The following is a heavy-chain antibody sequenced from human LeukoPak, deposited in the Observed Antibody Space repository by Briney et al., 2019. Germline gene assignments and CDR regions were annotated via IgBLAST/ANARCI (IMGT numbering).Heavy chain of an antibody. V-gene: IGHV4-38-2*02. Sequence: SETLSLTCTVSGYSISSGYYWGWIRQPPGKGLDWIGSIYYSGSTYYSPSLKSRVTISVDTSKNQFSLKLTSVTAADTAVYYCARDRSYGSGTDWGQGTLVTVSS. J-gene: IGHJ4*02. D-gene: IGHD3-10*01. CDR2: IYYSGST. CDR1: GYSISSGYY. CDR3: ARDRSYGSGTD.